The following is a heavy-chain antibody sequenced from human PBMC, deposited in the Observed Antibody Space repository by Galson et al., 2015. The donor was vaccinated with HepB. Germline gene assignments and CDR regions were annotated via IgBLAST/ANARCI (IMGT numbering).Heavy chain of an antibody. CDR3: ARDAGLSAFDY. J-gene: IGHJ4*02. CDR2: IYSAGTT. Sequence: SLRLSCAASGLTVSSNYMSWVRQAPGKGLEWVSVIYSAGTTHYADSVKGRFTISRDISKNTLYLQMNSLRGEDTAVYYCARDAGLSAFDYWGQGALVTVSS. CDR1: GLTVSSNY. D-gene: IGHD3-16*01. V-gene: IGHV3-66*01.